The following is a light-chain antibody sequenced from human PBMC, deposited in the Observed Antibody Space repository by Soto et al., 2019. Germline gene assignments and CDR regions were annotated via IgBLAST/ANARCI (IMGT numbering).Light chain of an antibody. V-gene: IGLV2-14*03. Sequence: QSALTQPASVSGSLGQSITISCTGTSSDVGGYNYLSWYQQHPGKAPKLMIYDVSNRPSGVSNRFSGSKSANTASLTISGLQAEDEADYYCSSYTSSTTVFGTGTKVTVL. CDR3: SSYTSSTTV. CDR2: DVS. J-gene: IGLJ1*01. CDR1: SSDVGGYNY.